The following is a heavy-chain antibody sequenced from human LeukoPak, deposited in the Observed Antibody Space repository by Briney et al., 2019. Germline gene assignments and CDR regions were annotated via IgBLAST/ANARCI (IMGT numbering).Heavy chain of an antibody. CDR1: GFTFSGYG. CDR3: ARELPPLVKFYFDH. D-gene: IGHD1-26*01. Sequence: PGRSLRLSCAASGFTFSGYGMHWVRQAPAKGLEWVAVIWYDGSSKYYADSVKGRFTISRDNPKHTLYLQMTSLRAEDTAVYYCARELPPLVKFYFDHWGQGTLVTVSS. J-gene: IGHJ4*02. V-gene: IGHV3-33*01. CDR2: IWYDGSSK.